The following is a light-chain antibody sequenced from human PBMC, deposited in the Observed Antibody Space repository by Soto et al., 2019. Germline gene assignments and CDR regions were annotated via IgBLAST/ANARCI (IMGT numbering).Light chain of an antibody. V-gene: IGKV3-15*01. CDR1: QSVSRH. J-gene: IGKJ4*01. CDR3: QHYNDWRSLT. CDR2: DAS. Sequence: EIVMTQSPATLSVSPGERATLSCRASQSVSRHLAWYQQRPGQAPRLLIYDASTRATGIPARFSGSGSGTEFTLTISSLQSEDFAVYYCQHYNDWRSLTFGGGTKVEI.